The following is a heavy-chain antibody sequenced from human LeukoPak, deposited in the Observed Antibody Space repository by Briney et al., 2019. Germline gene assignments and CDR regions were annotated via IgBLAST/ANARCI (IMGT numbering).Heavy chain of an antibody. J-gene: IGHJ2*01. CDR1: GLTVSSTF. Sequence: GGSLRLSCAASGLTVSSTFVSWVRQVPGKGLEWVSIMYSGGTTHYPDSVKGRFTISRDNSKNTLYLQMDSLRAEDTAVYYCTRNTDYYGSGTYGYFDHWGRGTLVIVSS. CDR2: MYSGGTT. CDR3: TRNTDYYGSGTYGYFDH. V-gene: IGHV3-53*01. D-gene: IGHD3-10*01.